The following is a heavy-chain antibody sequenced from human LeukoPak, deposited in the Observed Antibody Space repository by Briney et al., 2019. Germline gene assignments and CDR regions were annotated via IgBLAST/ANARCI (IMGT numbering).Heavy chain of an antibody. CDR3: ARGYGGNSEAFDI. D-gene: IGHD4-23*01. V-gene: IGHV1-69*06. J-gene: IGHJ3*02. CDR1: GGTFSSYA. Sequence: SVKVSCKASGGTFSSYAISWVRQAPRQGLEWMGRIIPIFGTANYAQKFQGRVTITADKSTSTAYMELSSLRSEDTAVYYCARGYGGNSEAFDIWGQGTMVTVSS. CDR2: IIPIFGTA.